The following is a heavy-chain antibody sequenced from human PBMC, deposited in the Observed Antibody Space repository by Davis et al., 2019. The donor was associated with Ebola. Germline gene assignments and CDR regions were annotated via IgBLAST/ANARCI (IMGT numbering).Heavy chain of an antibody. V-gene: IGHV1-46*01. CDR1: GYTFISYY. J-gene: IGHJ4*02. Sequence: ASVKVSCKASGYTFISYYMHWVRQAPGQGLEWMGIINPSGGSTSYAQKFQGRVTITRDTSTSTAYMELRSLRSDDTAVYYCARDELTYYYDSSGYYYGDYWGQGTLVTVSS. D-gene: IGHD3-22*01. CDR2: INPSGGST. CDR3: ARDELTYYYDSSGYYYGDY.